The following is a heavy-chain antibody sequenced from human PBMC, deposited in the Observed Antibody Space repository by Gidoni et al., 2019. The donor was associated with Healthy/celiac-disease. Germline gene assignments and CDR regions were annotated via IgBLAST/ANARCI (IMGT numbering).Heavy chain of an antibody. V-gene: IGHV3-30*18. J-gene: IGHJ3*02. D-gene: IGHD1-26*01. Sequence: QVQLVESGGGVVQPGRSLILSCAAAGFTFSRCGMHWFRQVPGKGLEWVAVISYDGSNKSYADSVKGRLTISRDKSKNTLYLQMNSRRAEDTAVYYCAKESSPGAFDIWGQGTMVTVSS. CDR2: ISYDGSNK. CDR1: GFTFSRCG. CDR3: AKESSPGAFDI.